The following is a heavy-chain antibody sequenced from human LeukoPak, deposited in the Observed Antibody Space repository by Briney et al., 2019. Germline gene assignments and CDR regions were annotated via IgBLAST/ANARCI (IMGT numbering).Heavy chain of an antibody. CDR2: IYYSGST. Sequence: SETLSLTCTVSGGSISSSSYYWGWIRQPPGKGLEWIGYIYYSGSTNYNPSLKSRVTISVDTSKNQFSLKLSSVTAADTAVYYCARTVDGYKYYFDYWGQGTLVTVSS. D-gene: IGHD5-24*01. V-gene: IGHV4-61*05. J-gene: IGHJ4*02. CDR1: GGSISSSSYY. CDR3: ARTVDGYKYYFDY.